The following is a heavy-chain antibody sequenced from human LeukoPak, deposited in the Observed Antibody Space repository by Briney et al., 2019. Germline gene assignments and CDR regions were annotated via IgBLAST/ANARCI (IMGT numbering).Heavy chain of an antibody. Sequence: GGSLRLSCAASRFTFSSYTMNWVRQAPGEGLEWVSSISSSSRNIDYADSVKGRFTISRDNDKNSLYLQMNSLRAEDTAVYYCASGCISCYLDPWGQGTLVTVSS. J-gene: IGHJ5*02. V-gene: IGHV3-21*01. CDR2: ISSSSRNI. D-gene: IGHD2-15*01. CDR3: ASGCISCYLDP. CDR1: RFTFSSYT.